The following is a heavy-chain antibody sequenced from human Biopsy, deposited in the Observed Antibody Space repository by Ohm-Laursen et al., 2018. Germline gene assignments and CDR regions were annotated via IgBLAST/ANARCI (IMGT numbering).Heavy chain of an antibody. Sequence: SLRLSCAATGVTLSGYAINWVRQAPGTGLEWVSSITGGGNYINYADSVRGRFAISRDNSKNSVYSVMSSLRAGDTAVYFCATAAYAPPYFDLWGRGTVVTVSS. CDR2: ITGGGNYI. CDR1: GVTLSGYA. CDR3: ATAAYAPPYFDL. J-gene: IGHJ4*02. V-gene: IGHV3-21*06. D-gene: IGHD4-17*01.